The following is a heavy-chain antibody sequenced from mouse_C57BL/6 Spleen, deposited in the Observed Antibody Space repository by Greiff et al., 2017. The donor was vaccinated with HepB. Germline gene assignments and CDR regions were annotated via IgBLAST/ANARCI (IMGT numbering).Heavy chain of an antibody. CDR3: ARKLYYYGSGYFDV. CDR2: IYPGDGDT. D-gene: IGHD1-1*01. V-gene: IGHV1-82*01. CDR1: GYAFSSSW. Sequence: QVQLQQSGPELVKPGASVKISCKASGYAFSSSWMNWVKQRPGKGLEWIGRIYPGDGDTNYNGKFKGKATLTADKSSSTAYMQLSSLTSEDSAVYCWARKLYYYGSGYFDVWGTGTTVTVSS. J-gene: IGHJ1*03.